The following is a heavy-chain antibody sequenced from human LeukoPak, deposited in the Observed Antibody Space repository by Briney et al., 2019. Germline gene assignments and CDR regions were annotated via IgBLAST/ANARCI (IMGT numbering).Heavy chain of an antibody. CDR2: INPNSGGT. D-gene: IGHD5-18*01. J-gene: IGHJ4*02. V-gene: IGHV1-2*04. Sequence: ASVKVSCKASGYTFTGYYMHWVRQAPGQGLEWMGWINPNSGGTNYAQKFQGWVTMTRDTSISTAYMELSRLRSDDTAVYYCARVRRNVDTAMPEGSDFWGQGTLVTVSS. CDR3: ARVRRNVDTAMPEGSDF. CDR1: GYTFTGYY.